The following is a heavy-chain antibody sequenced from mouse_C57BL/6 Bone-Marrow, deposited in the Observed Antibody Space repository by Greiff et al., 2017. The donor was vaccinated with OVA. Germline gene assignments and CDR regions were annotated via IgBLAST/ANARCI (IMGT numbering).Heavy chain of an antibody. V-gene: IGHV14-3*01. CDR2: IDPANGNT. CDR1: GFNIKNTY. D-gene: IGHD1-1*01. Sequence: VQLQQSVAELVRPGASVKLSCTASGFNIKNTYMHWVKQRPEQGLEWIGRIDPANGNTKYAPKFQGKATITADTSSNTAYLQLSSLTSEDTAIYYCARKEISYYGSSLYYAMDYWGQGTSVTVSS. CDR3: ARKEISYYGSSLYYAMDY. J-gene: IGHJ4*01.